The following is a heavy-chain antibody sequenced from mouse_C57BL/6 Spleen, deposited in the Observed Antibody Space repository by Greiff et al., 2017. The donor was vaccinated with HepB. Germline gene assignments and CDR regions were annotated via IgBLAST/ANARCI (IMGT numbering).Heavy chain of an antibody. CDR3: TASYGTYFDY. CDR2: IRLKSDNYAT. J-gene: IGHJ2*01. V-gene: IGHV6-3*01. CDR1: GFTFSNYW. D-gene: IGHD2-1*01. Sequence: EVKVEESGGGLVQPGGSMKLSCVASGFTFSNYWMNWVRQSPEKGLEWVAQIRLKSDNYATHYAESVKGRFTISRDDSKSSVYLQMNNLRAEDTGIYYCTASYGTYFDYWGQGTTLTVSS.